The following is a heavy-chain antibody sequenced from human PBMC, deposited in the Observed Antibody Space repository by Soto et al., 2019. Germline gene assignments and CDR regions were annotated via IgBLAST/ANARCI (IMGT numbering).Heavy chain of an antibody. V-gene: IGHV1-3*01. CDR1: GNTFTGYT. J-gene: IGHJ4*02. CDR2: INAGNGNT. D-gene: IGHD3-10*01. CDR3: ASTQSWGGIITPVGVCYFDY. Sequence: QVQLVQSGAEVRKPGASVKVSCKASGNTFTGYTMHWVRQAPGQRLEWMGWINAGNGNTKYSQEFQGRVTITRDTSASTAYMELSSMRSEDTAVYYCASTQSWGGIITPVGVCYFDYWGQGTLVTVSS.